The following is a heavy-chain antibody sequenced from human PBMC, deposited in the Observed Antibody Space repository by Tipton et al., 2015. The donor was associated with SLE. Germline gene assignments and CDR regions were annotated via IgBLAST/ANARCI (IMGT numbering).Heavy chain of an antibody. V-gene: IGHV4-39*02. CDR1: GGSISGYY. J-gene: IGHJ4*02. D-gene: IGHD6-19*01. Sequence: TLSLTCTVSGGSISGYYWVWIRQPPGKGLEWVGSIYDNGNTYHNPSLKSRATITADPPKNLFTLKLSSVTAADMAVYYCARRSLLAVPKWGQGTLVTVSS. CDR3: ARRSLLAVPK. CDR2: IYDNGNT.